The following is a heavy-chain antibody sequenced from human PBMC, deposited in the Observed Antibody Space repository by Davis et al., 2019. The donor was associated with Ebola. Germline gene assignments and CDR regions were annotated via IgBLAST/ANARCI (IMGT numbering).Heavy chain of an antibody. CDR3: ARDGARYSSSYYYYYGMDV. D-gene: IGHD6-13*01. CDR2: ISYDGSNK. CDR1: GFTFSSYA. V-gene: IGHV3-30*14. Sequence: GESLKISCAASGFTFSSYAMSWVRQAPGKGLEWVAVISYDGSNKYYADSVKGRFTISRDNSKNTLYLQMNSLRAEDTAVYYCARDGARYSSSYYYYYGMDVWGQGTTVTVSS. J-gene: IGHJ6*02.